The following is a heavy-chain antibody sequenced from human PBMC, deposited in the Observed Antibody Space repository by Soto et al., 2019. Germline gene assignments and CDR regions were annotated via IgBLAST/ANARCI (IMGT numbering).Heavy chain of an antibody. D-gene: IGHD6-13*01. CDR3: ARDRYSSSWTGSRQIPYNWFDP. CDR2: ISSSGSTI. Sequence: PGGSLRLSCAASGFSFSDYYMSWIRQAPGKGLEWVSYISSSGSTIYYADSVKGRFTISRDNAKNSLYLQMNSLRAEDTAVYYCARDRYSSSWTGSRQIPYNWFDPWGQGTLVTVSS. CDR1: GFSFSDYY. J-gene: IGHJ5*02. V-gene: IGHV3-11*01.